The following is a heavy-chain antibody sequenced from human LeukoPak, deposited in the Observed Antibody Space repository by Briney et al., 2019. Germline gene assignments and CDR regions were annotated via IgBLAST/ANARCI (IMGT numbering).Heavy chain of an antibody. CDR1: GFTFSSYG. CDR3: ARVVAALHNWFDP. CDR2: IWYDGSHK. J-gene: IGHJ5*02. V-gene: IGHV3-33*01. Sequence: PGGSLRLSCAASGFTFSSYGMHWVRQAPGKGLEWVAVIWYDGSHKYYADSVKGRFTISRDNSKNTLYLQMNSLRAEDTAVYYCARVVAALHNWFDPWGQGTLVTVSS. D-gene: IGHD6-6*01.